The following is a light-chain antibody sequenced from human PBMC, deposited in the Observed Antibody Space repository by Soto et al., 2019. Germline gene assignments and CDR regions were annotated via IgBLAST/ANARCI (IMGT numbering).Light chain of an antibody. CDR2: GSS. Sequence: EIILTQSPDTLSLSPGERATLSCRASQTISSNYLAWCQQRPGQAPTLLSYGSSTRAAGIPYRFSGSGSGTDFTLTITRLEPEDSAVYFCQQYTGPPTTFGQGTRLEIK. CDR1: QTISSNY. CDR3: QQYTGPPTT. V-gene: IGKV3-20*01. J-gene: IGKJ5*01.